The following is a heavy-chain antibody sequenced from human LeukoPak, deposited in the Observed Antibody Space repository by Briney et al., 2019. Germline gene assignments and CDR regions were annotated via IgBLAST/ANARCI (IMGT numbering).Heavy chain of an antibody. D-gene: IGHD3-10*01. CDR3: ARILLWFGDPQRDYYGMDV. V-gene: IGHV4-30-2*01. J-gene: IGHJ6*02. Sequence: SETLSLTCTVSGGSISSGGYYWSWIRQPPGKGLEWIGYIYHSGSTYYNPSLKSRVTISVDRSKNQFSLKLSSVTAADTAVYYCARILLWFGDPQRDYYGMDVWGQGTTVTVSS. CDR2: IYHSGST. CDR1: GGSISSGGYY.